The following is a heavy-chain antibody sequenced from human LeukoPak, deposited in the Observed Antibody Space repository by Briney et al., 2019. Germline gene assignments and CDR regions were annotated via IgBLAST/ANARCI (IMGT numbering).Heavy chain of an antibody. CDR2: ISGYNGYT. CDR3: ARDEARYSSGYYPNWFDP. Sequence: ASVKVSCKASGYTFTSYGISWVRRAPGQGLEWMGWISGYNGYTHYAHNLQGRVTMTTDTSTSTAYMELRSLRSDATAVYYCARDEARYSSGYYPNWFDPWGQGTLVTVSS. V-gene: IGHV1-18*01. CDR1: GYTFTSYG. J-gene: IGHJ5*02. D-gene: IGHD3-22*01.